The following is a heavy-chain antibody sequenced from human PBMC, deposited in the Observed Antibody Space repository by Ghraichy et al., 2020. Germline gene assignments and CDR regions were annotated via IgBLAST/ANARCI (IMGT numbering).Heavy chain of an antibody. Sequence: GESLNISCKGSGYSFTSYWISWVRQMPGKDLEWMGRIDPSDSYTNYSPSFQGHVTISADKSISTAYLQWSSLKASDTAMYYCASWTPARDGMDVWGQGTTVTVSS. CDR2: IDPSDSYT. CDR1: GYSFTSYW. D-gene: IGHD3/OR15-3a*01. V-gene: IGHV5-10-1*01. CDR3: ASWTPARDGMDV. J-gene: IGHJ6*02.